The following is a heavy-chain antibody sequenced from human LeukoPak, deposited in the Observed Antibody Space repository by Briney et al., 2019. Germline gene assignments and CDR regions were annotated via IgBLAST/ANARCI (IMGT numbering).Heavy chain of an antibody. J-gene: IGHJ4*02. D-gene: IGHD5-18*01. CDR2: IWYDGSNK. V-gene: IGHV3-33*06. CDR3: AKEGSYPFDY. Sequence: GGSLRLSCAASGFTFSSYGMHWVRQAPGKGLEWVAVIWYDGSNKYYADSVKGRFTISRDNSKNTLYLQMNRLRAEDTAVYYCAKEGSYPFDYWGQGTLVTVSS. CDR1: GFTFSSYG.